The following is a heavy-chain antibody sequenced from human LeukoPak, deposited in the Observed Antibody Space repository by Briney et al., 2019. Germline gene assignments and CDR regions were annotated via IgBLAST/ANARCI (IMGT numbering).Heavy chain of an antibody. Sequence: PGGSLRLSCAASGFTVSGDYMSWVRQAPGKGLEWVSVIYSGGNTYYADSVKGRFTISRDHSKNTLYLQMNSLRAEDTAVYYCARDLTYYYGSGRNGMNVWGQGTTVTVSS. CDR1: GFTVSGDY. CDR2: IYSGGNT. J-gene: IGHJ6*02. CDR3: ARDLTYYYGSGRNGMNV. D-gene: IGHD3-10*01. V-gene: IGHV3-53*01.